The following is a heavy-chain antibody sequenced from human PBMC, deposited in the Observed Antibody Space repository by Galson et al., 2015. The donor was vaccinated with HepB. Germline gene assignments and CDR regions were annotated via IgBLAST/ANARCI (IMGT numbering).Heavy chain of an antibody. Sequence: SVKVSCKASGYTFTSYGISWVGQAPGQGLEWMGWISAYNGNTNYAQKLQGRVTMTTDTSTSTAYMELRSLRSDDTAVYYCARITEKDIVVVPAAIDVDYWGQGTLVTVSS. CDR3: ARITEKDIVVVPAAIDVDY. D-gene: IGHD2-2*02. J-gene: IGHJ4*02. CDR1: GYTFTSYG. CDR2: ISAYNGNT. V-gene: IGHV1-18*01.